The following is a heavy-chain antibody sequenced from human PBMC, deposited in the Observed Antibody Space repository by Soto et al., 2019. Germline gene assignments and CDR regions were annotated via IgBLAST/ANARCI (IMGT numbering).Heavy chain of an antibody. Sequence: GASVKVSCKASGGTFSSYAISWVRQAPGQGLEWMGGIIPIFGTANYAQKFQGRVTITADESTSTAYMELSSLRSEDTAVYYCARSSGWYINYYYYGMDVWGQGTTVTVSS. CDR3: ARSSGWYINYYYYGMDV. CDR2: IIPIFGTA. D-gene: IGHD6-19*01. CDR1: GGTFSSYA. J-gene: IGHJ6*02. V-gene: IGHV1-69*13.